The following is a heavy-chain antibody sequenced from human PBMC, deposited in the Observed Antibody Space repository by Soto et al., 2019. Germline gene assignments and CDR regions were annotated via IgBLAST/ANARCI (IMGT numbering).Heavy chain of an antibody. V-gene: IGHV4-59*01. Sequence: QVQLQESGPGLVKPSETLSLTCTVSGGSISSYYWSWIRQPPGKGLDWIGYISYSGNTNYNPSLKSRVTISVDTSKNQFSLKLNSVTAADTAVYYCARTIAAAAKRFPRPPGGAFDIWGQGTMVTVSS. CDR3: ARTIAAAAKRFPRPPGGAFDI. D-gene: IGHD6-13*01. J-gene: IGHJ3*02. CDR2: ISYSGNT. CDR1: GGSISSYY.